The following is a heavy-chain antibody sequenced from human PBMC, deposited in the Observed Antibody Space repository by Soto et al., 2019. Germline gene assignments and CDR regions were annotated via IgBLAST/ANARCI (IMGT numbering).Heavy chain of an antibody. CDR1: GGTFSSYA. CDR3: ARGYRTGTARDHYYYYMDV. J-gene: IGHJ6*03. D-gene: IGHD1-7*01. V-gene: IGHV1-69*13. CDR2: IIPIFGIA. Sequence: SVKVSCKASGGTFSSYAISWVRQAPGQGLEWMGGIIPIFGIAKYAQKFQGRVTITADESTSTTYMELSSLRSEDTAVYYCARGYRTGTARDHYYYYMDVWGKGTTVTVSS.